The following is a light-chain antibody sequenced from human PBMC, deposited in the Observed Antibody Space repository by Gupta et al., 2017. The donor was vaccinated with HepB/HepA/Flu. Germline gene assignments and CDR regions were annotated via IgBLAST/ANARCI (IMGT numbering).Light chain of an antibody. CDR3: MIWHSSAVV. Sequence: QAVLTQPSSLSASPGASAGLTCTLRSDIDVGTSRIYWYQQKPGSPPQYLLRYKSDSDKHQGSGVPSRFSGSKDASANAGILLISGLQSEDEADYYCMIWHSSAVVFGGGTKLTVL. V-gene: IGLV5-45*02. CDR1: SDIDVGTSR. J-gene: IGLJ2*01. CDR2: YKSDSDK.